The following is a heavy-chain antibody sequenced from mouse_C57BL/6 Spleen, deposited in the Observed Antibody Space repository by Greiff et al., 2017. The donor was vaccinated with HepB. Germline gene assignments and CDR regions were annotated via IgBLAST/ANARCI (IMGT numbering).Heavy chain of an antibody. CDR3: SGGDYDVSY. CDR2: IHPNSGST. Sequence: VQLQQSGAELVKPGASVKLSCKASGYTFTSYWMHWVKQRPGQGLEWIGMIHPNSGSTNYNEKFKSKATLTVDKSSSPAYMQLSSLTSEDSAVYYCSGGDYDVSYWGQGTLVTVSA. CDR1: GYTFTSYW. V-gene: IGHV1-64*01. D-gene: IGHD2-4*01. J-gene: IGHJ3*01.